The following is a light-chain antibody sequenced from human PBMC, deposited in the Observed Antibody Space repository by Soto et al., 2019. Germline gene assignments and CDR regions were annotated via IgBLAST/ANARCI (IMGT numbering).Light chain of an antibody. CDR1: SSNIGADYD. CDR2: GNS. V-gene: IGLV1-40*01. J-gene: IGLJ3*02. Sequence: QSVLTQPPSVSGAPGQRVTISCTGGSSNIGADYDVHWYQQLPGTAPKLLIYGNSNRPSGVPDRFSGSKSGTSASLAITGLQAEDEADYYCQSYDSSLSAVVFGGGTKLTVL. CDR3: QSYDSSLSAVV.